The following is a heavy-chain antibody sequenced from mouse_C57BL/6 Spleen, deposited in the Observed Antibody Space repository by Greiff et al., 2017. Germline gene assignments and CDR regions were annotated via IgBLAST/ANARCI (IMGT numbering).Heavy chain of an antibody. D-gene: IGHD1-1*01. J-gene: IGHJ2*01. CDR2: IDPETGGT. Sequence: VQLQQSGAELVRPGASVTLSCKASGYTFTDYEMHWVKQTPVHGLEWIGAIDPETGGTAYNQKFKGKAILTADKSSSTAYMGLRSLTSEDSAVYYCTRSALYGSSPYYFDYWGQGTTLTVSS. CDR3: TRSALYGSSPYYFDY. CDR1: GYTFTDYE. V-gene: IGHV1-15*01.